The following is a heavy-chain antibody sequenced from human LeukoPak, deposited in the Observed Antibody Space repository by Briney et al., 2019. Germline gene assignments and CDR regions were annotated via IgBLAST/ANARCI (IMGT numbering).Heavy chain of an antibody. CDR1: GGSISSYY. V-gene: IGHV4-4*07. CDR3: ARMTYYYDSSGYYYVFYFDY. Sequence: SETLSLTCTVSGGSISSYYWSWIRQPAGKGLEWIGRIYTSGSTNYNPSLKSRVTMSVDTSKNQFSLKLSSVTAADTAVYYCARMTYYYDSSGYYYVFYFDYWGQGTLATVSS. J-gene: IGHJ4*02. CDR2: IYTSGST. D-gene: IGHD3-22*01.